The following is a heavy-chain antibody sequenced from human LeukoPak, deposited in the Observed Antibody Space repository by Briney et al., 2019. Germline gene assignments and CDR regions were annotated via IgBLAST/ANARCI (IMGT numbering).Heavy chain of an antibody. CDR3: ARVVVIAIRGYYFDY. V-gene: IGHV4-59*08. CDR2: IYYSGST. Sequence: SETLSLTCTVSGGSISSYYWSWIRQPPGKGLEWIGYIYYSGSTNYNPSLKSRVTISVDTSKNQFSLKLSSVTAADTAVYYCARVVVIAIRGYYFDYWGQGTLVTVSS. CDR1: GGSISSYY. J-gene: IGHJ4*02. D-gene: IGHD2-21*01.